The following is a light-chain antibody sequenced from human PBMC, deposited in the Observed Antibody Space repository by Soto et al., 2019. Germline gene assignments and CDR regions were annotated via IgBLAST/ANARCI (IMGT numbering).Light chain of an antibody. CDR2: RAS. V-gene: IGKV1-5*03. CDR1: QSIDTW. J-gene: IGKJ5*01. Sequence: DIQMTQSPSTLSASVGDRVTITCRASQSIDTWLAWYQQKPGEAPELLIYRASNLQSGVPSRFSGSGSGTEFTLTISSLQPDDFATYYCQQYDEYPYTFGQGTRLEIK. CDR3: QQYDEYPYT.